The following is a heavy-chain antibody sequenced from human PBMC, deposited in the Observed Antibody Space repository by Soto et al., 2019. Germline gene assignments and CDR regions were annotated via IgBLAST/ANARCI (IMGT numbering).Heavy chain of an antibody. CDR1: AYTFTDYY. CDR3: ARALPEIRMMEGGSFDP. D-gene: IGHD1-1*01. Sequence: ASVKVSCKASAYTFTDYYIHWVRQAPGQGLEWMGWINPNSGGSYFAQKFLGRVTMTRDTSITTAYMELSRLRSDNTAVYYCARALPEIRMMEGGSFDPWGQGTVVTVSS. V-gene: IGHV1-2*02. CDR2: INPNSGGS. J-gene: IGHJ5*02.